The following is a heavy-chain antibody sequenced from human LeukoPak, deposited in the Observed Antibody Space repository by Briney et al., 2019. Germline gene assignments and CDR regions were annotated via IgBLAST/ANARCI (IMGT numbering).Heavy chain of an antibody. CDR2: IYYSGST. V-gene: IGHV4-39*01. Sequence: SETLSLTCTVSGGSISSTTYYWGWIRQPPGKGREGMGSIYYSGSTYYNPSLQSRVTISVDTSKNQFSLKLSSVTAADTAVYYCARHVGPLGTARTFDYWGQGTLVTVSS. D-gene: IGHD1/OR15-1a*01. J-gene: IGHJ4*02. CDR1: GGSISSTTYY. CDR3: ARHVGPLGTARTFDY.